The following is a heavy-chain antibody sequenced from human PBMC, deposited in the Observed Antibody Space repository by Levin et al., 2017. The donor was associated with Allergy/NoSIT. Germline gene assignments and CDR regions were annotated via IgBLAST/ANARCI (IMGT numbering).Heavy chain of an antibody. CDR1: GFTFSSTW. CDR2: IDSDGNT. V-gene: IGHV3-74*03. CDR3: GTTVAMSSGQP. Sequence: RGESLKISCAASGFTFSSTWMHWVRQTPGKGLAWVSRIDSDGNTAYADSVKGRFTISSDNAKNTVDLQMNSLRVEDTAVYYCGTTVAMSSGQPWGQGTLVTVSS. J-gene: IGHJ5*02. D-gene: IGHD4-17*01.